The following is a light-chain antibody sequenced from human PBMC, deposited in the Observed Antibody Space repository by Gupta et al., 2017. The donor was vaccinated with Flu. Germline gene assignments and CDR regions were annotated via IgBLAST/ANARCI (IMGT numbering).Light chain of an antibody. CDR1: KIGSKT. CDR2: DDR. CDR3: QAWDTSSDHWV. Sequence: GKTATITGGGDKIGSKTGHWYQQKSGQAPVLVVYDDRGRPSGIPERFSGSNSGNTATLTIRRVEAGDEADYYCQAWDTSSDHWVFGGGTKRTVL. V-gene: IGLV3-21*03. J-gene: IGLJ3*02.